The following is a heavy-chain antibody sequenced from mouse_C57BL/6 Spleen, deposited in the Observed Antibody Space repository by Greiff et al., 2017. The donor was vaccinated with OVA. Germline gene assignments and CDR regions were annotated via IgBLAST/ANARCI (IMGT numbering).Heavy chain of an antibody. Sequence: EVMLVESGGDLVKPGGSLKLSCAASGFTFSSYGMSWVRQTPDKRLEWVATISSGGSYTYYPDSVKGRFTISRDNAKNTLYLQMSSLKSEDTAVYYCARSDGYCGDYWGQGTTLTVSS. CDR3: ARSDGYCGDY. J-gene: IGHJ2*01. D-gene: IGHD2-3*01. CDR2: ISSGGSYT. CDR1: GFTFSSYG. V-gene: IGHV5-6*01.